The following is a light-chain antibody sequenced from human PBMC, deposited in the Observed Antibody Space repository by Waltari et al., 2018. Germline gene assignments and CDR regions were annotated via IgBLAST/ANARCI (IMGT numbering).Light chain of an antibody. CDR2: LGS. V-gene: IGKV2-28*01. CDR1: QSLLYTNGYNY. J-gene: IGKJ4*01. CDR3: MQALQTPT. Sequence: IVMTQSPLSLPVTLGKLASISCRSSQSLLYTNGYNYLAWYLQKPGQSPQLLIYLGSNRASGVPDRFSGSGSGTNFTLKISRVEAEDVGIYYCMQALQTPTFGGGTKVEI.